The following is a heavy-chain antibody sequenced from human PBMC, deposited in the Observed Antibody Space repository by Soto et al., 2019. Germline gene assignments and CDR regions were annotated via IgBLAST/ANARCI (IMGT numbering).Heavy chain of an antibody. CDR3: ARCTVDTIVTSGWCHYLDP. CDR2: VSGSGGTT. Sequence: VQLLESGGGLVQPGGSLRLSCAAYGFTFSSSAMSWVRQAPGKGLEWVSAVSGSGGTTYYADSVRGRFTISRDNSKNTLYLQMNSLRAEDTAIYFCARCTVDTIVTSGWCHYLDPWGQGTLVTVSS. CDR1: GFTFSSSA. J-gene: IGHJ5*02. D-gene: IGHD6-19*01. V-gene: IGHV3-23*01.